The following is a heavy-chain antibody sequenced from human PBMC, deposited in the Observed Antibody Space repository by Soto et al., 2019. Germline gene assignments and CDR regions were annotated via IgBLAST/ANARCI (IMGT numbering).Heavy chain of an antibody. CDR2: VSHDGSEQ. V-gene: IGHV3-30*18. CDR1: GITLNNSG. J-gene: IGHJ6*02. D-gene: IGHD5-12*01. Sequence: GGSLRLSCRDSGITLNNSGIHWVRQAPGKGLEWMAVVSHDGSEQYYADSMKGRLNISRDNSKNTVNLQMNSLRGEDTAIYYCVKDRVPGAYGHYYGMDVWGQGTTVTVSS. CDR3: VKDRVPGAYGHYYGMDV.